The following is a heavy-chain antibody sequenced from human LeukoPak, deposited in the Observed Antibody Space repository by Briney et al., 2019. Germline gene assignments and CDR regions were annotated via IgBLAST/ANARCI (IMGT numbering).Heavy chain of an antibody. J-gene: IGHJ4*02. CDR1: GGSISTYY. CDR3: ANYGNNSMAY. D-gene: IGHD4-23*01. Sequence: SETLSLTCTVSGGSISTYYGSWIWQPPGKGLEWIGYIYSSGSTNYNPSLKSRVTMSVDTSKNQFSLRLSSVTAADTAVYYCANYGNNSMAYWGQGTLVTVSS. CDR2: IYSSGST. V-gene: IGHV4-4*09.